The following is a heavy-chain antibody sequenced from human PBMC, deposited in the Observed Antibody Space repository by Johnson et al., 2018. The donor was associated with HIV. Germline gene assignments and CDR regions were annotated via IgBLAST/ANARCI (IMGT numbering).Heavy chain of an antibody. V-gene: IGHV3-30*02. Sequence: QVQLVESGGGLIQPGGSLRLSCAASGFTVSSYGMHWVRQAPGKGLEWVAFIRHDGSNRYYADSVKGRFTISRDNSKNTLSLQMDSLRVEDTAVYYCAKRLGFDNRGDQFDIWGQGAMVTVSS. CDR1: GFTVSSYG. D-gene: IGHD3-22*01. J-gene: IGHJ3*02. CDR2: IRHDGSNR. CDR3: AKRLGFDNRGDQFDI.